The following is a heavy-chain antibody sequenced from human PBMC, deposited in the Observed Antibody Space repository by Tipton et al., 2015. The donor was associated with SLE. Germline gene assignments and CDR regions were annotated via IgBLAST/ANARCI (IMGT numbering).Heavy chain of an antibody. CDR1: GFTFSSYW. CDR3: ATEGIAAALGAFDI. V-gene: IGHV3-7*01. CDR2: IKQDGSEK. J-gene: IGHJ3*02. D-gene: IGHD6-13*01. Sequence: SLRLSCAASGFTFSSYWMSWVRQAPGKGLEWVANIKQDGSEKYYVDSVKGRFTISRDNAKNSLYLQMNSLRAEDTAVYYCATEGIAAALGAFDIWGQGTMVTVSS.